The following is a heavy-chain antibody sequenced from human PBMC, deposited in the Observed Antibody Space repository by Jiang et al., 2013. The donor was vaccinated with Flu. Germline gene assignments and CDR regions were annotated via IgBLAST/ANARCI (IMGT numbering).Heavy chain of an antibody. CDR2: IIPILGIA. CDR1: GGTFSSYA. Sequence: GAEVKKPGSSVKVSCKASGGTFSSYAISWVRQAPGRGLEWMGRIIPILGIANYAQKFQGRVTITADKSTSTAYMELSSLRSEDTAVYYCATTRPGGSGSFLFDYWGQGTLVTVSS. V-gene: IGHV1-69*04. J-gene: IGHJ4*02. D-gene: IGHD3-10*01. CDR3: ATTRPGGSGSFLFDY.